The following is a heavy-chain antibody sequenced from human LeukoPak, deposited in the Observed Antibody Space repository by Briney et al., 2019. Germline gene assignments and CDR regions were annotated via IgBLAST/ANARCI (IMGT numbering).Heavy chain of an antibody. Sequence: PSETLSLTCTVSGGSVSSGSYYWSWIRQPPGKGLEWIGYIYYSGSTNYNPSLKSRVTISVDTSKNQFSLKLSSVTAADTAVYYCAGDPRTSTRDYYYYGMDVWGQGTTVTVSS. D-gene: IGHD2-2*01. CDR1: GGSVSSGSYY. J-gene: IGHJ6*02. CDR3: AGDPRTSTRDYYYYGMDV. V-gene: IGHV4-61*01. CDR2: IYYSGST.